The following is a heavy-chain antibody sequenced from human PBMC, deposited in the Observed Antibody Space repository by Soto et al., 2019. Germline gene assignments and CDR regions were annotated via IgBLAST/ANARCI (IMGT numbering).Heavy chain of an antibody. Sequence: QVQLVQSGAEVRKPGSSVKVSCQASGGTFSNSTVTWVRQAPGQGLEWMGRLIPLLGLANYAQKFRGRLTITADKSTTTAYLELRSLRSEDTAMYYCARFKVGDDYWGQGTLVTVSS. CDR2: LIPLLGLA. CDR1: GGTFSNST. V-gene: IGHV1-69*02. CDR3: ARFKVGDDY. J-gene: IGHJ4*02. D-gene: IGHD5-12*01.